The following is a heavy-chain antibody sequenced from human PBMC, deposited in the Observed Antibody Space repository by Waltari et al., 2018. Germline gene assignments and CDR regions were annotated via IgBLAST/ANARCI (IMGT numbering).Heavy chain of an antibody. CDR1: GFTFSSYA. CDR3: AKGARITIFGVGTIDY. Sequence: EVQLLESGGGLVQPGGSLRLSCAASGFTFSSYAMSWVRQAPGKGLGWVSAISGSGGSTYYADSVKGRFTISRDNSKNTLYLQMNSLRAEDTAVYYCAKGARITIFGVGTIDYWGQGTLVTVSS. V-gene: IGHV3-23*01. CDR2: ISGSGGST. J-gene: IGHJ4*02. D-gene: IGHD3-3*01.